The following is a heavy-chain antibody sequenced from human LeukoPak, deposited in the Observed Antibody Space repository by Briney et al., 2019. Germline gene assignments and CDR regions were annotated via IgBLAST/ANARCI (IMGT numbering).Heavy chain of an antibody. Sequence: SETLSLACTVSGGSISSSSYYWGWIRQPPGKGLEWIGSIYYSGSTYYNPSLKSRVTISVDTSKNQFSLKLSPVTAADTAVYYCARAAQKVRGVIYYYYYMDVWGKGTTVTISS. J-gene: IGHJ6*03. D-gene: IGHD3-10*01. CDR1: GGSISSSSYY. CDR2: IYYSGST. CDR3: ARAAQKVRGVIYYYYYMDV. V-gene: IGHV4-39*01.